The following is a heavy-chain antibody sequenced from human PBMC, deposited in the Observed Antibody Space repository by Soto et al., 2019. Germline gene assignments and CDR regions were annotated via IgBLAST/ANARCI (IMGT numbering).Heavy chain of an antibody. CDR2: INHSGST. J-gene: IGHJ4*02. V-gene: IGHV4-34*01. CDR3: ARASGIWFGRSGYYFDY. Sequence: QVQLQQWGAGLLKPSETLSLTCAVYGGSFSGYYWSWIRQPPGKGLEWIGEINHSGSTNYNPSLKSRVTISVDTSKNQFSLKLSSVTAADTAVYYCARASGIWFGRSGYYFDYWGQGTLVTVSS. D-gene: IGHD3-10*01. CDR1: GGSFSGYY.